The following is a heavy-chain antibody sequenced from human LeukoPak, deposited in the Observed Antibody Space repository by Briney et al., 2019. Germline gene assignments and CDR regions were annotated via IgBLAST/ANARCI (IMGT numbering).Heavy chain of an antibody. Sequence: GGSLRLSCAASGFTFSSYAMSWVRQAPGKGLEWVSAISGSGGSTYYADSVKGRFTISRDNSKNTLYLQMNSLRAEDTAVYYCAKDRANEWELRGVIDYWGQGTLVTVSS. D-gene: IGHD1-26*01. CDR1: GFTFSSYA. J-gene: IGHJ4*02. V-gene: IGHV3-23*01. CDR3: AKDRANEWELRGVIDY. CDR2: ISGSGGST.